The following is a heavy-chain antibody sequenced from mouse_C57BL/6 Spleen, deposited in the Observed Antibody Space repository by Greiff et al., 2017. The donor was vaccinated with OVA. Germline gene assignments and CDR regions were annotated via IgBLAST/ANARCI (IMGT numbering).Heavy chain of an antibody. D-gene: IGHD1-1*01. CDR2: ISTYYGDA. CDR3: AREDYYGSSPYYAMDY. J-gene: IGHJ4*01. CDR1: GYTFTDYA. V-gene: IGHV1-67*01. Sequence: VHLVESGPELVRPGVSVKISCKGSGYTFTDYAMHWVKQSHAKSLEWIGVISTYYGDASYNQKFKDKATMTVDKSSSTAYMELARLTSEDSAVYYGAREDYYGSSPYYAMDYWGQGTSVTVSS.